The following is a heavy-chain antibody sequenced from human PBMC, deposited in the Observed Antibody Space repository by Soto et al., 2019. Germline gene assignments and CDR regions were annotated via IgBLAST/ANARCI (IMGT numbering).Heavy chain of an antibody. CDR1: GYTFTSYD. V-gene: IGHV1-8*01. CDR2: MNPNSGNT. CDR3: ARVRGIVVVPAAIFHYYYGMDV. J-gene: IGHJ6*02. D-gene: IGHD2-2*01. Sequence: ASVKVSCKASGYTFTSYDINWVRQATGQGLEWMGWMNPNSGNTGYAQKFQGRVTMTRNTSISTAYMELSSLRSEDTAVYYCARVRGIVVVPAAIFHYYYGMDVWGQGTTVTAP.